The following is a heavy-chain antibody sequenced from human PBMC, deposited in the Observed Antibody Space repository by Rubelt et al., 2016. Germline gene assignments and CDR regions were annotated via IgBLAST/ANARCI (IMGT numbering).Heavy chain of an antibody. V-gene: IGHV4-34*01. D-gene: IGHD5-12*01. CDR1: GGSFSGYY. J-gene: IGHJ5*02. CDR2: IYYSGST. CDR3: ARYTYSGYSGRFDP. Sequence: QVQLQQWGSGLLKPSETLSLTCAVYGGSFSGYYLSWIRQPPGKGLEWIGSIYYSGSTYYNPSLNSRVTISVDMSKNHFSLKLSSVTAADTAGYYCARYTYSGYSGRFDPWGQGTLVTVSS.